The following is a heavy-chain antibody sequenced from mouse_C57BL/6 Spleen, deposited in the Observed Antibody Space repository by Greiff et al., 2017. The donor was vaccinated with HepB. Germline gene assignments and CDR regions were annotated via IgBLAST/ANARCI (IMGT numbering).Heavy chain of an antibody. CDR3: ARGRRDRYFDV. CDR2: IAPSDSYT. V-gene: IGHV1-50*01. D-gene: IGHD3-3*01. J-gene: IGHJ1*03. CDR1: GYTFTSYW. Sequence: QVQLQQPGAELVKPGASVKLSCKASGYTFTSYWMQWVKQRPGQGLEWIGEIAPSDSYTNYNQKFKGKATLTVDTSSSTAYMQLSSLTSEDSAVYYCARGRRDRYFDVWGTGTTVTVSS.